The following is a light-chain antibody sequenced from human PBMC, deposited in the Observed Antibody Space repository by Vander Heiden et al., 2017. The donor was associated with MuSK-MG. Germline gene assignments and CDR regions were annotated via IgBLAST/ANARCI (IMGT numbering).Light chain of an antibody. Sequence: QSVLTQPPSVSRAPGQRVTISCTGSSSNIGAGYSVHWYQQLPGTAPKLLIYGNDNRPSGVPDRFSGSKSGTSASLAITGLQAEDEADYYCQSYDSSLSGSGVFGGGTRLTVL. V-gene: IGLV1-40*01. CDR1: SSNIGAGYS. CDR3: QSYDSSLSGSGV. CDR2: GND. J-gene: IGLJ3*02.